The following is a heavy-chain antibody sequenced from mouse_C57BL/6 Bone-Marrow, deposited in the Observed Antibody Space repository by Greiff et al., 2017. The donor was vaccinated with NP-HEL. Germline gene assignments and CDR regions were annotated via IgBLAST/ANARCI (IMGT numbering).Heavy chain of an antibody. J-gene: IGHJ4*01. CDR1: GFSLTSYG. CDR3: ARDGYYPYYYAMDY. CDR2: IWSGGST. D-gene: IGHD2-3*01. V-gene: IGHV2-2*01. Sequence: QVQLQQSGPGLVQPSQSLSITCTVSGFSLTSYGVHWVRQSPGKGLEWLGVIWSGGSTDYNAAFISRLSISKDNSTSQVFFKMNSLQADDTAIYYCARDGYYPYYYAMDYWGQGTSVTVSS.